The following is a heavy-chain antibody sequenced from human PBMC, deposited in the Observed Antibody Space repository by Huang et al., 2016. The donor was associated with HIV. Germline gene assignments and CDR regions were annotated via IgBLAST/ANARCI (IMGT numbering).Heavy chain of an antibody. D-gene: IGHD2-21*01. V-gene: IGHV1-24*01. CDR2: FAPEQGET. CDR1: GYTLTELS. CDR3: AAGYDTYYDI. Sequence: QVQLVQSGAEVKKPGASVKVSCKVSGYTLTELSIHWVRQAPGKGLEWMVGFAPEQGETIYAQNFQGRVTMTEDTSTDTAYMELHSLRPEDTAVYYCAAGYDTYYDIWGQGTMVIASS. J-gene: IGHJ3*02.